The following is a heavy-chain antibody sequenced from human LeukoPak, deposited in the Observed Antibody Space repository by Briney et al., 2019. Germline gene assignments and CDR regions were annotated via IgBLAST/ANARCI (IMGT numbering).Heavy chain of an antibody. CDR2: IYYSGST. D-gene: IGHD3-3*01. V-gene: IGHV4-39*01. J-gene: IGHJ1*01. CDR3: SASAPTSAE. CDR1: GGSISSSNW. Sequence: SETLSLTCAVSGGSISSSNWWSWVRQPPGKGLEWIGSIYYSGSTYYYPSLKSRVTISVDTSKNQFSLKLSSVTAADTAVYSWSASAPTSAE.